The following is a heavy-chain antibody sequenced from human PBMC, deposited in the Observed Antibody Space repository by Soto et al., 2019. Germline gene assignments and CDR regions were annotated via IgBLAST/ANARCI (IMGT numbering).Heavy chain of an antibody. CDR1: GYAFSSYA. J-gene: IGHJ6*02. CDR2: INIGSGNT. D-gene: IGHD2-21*02. Sequence: QVQLVQSGAEEKQPGASVRVSCKASGYAFSSYAMHWVRQAPGQRLEWMGWINIGSGNTEYSQNFQDRITITRDTSASTVYMELSGRRSEDTAVFYCARDGGDCGYRLTYYYEIGMDGWGQGTTVTVSS. V-gene: IGHV1-3*05. CDR3: ARDGGDCGYRLTYYYEIGMDG.